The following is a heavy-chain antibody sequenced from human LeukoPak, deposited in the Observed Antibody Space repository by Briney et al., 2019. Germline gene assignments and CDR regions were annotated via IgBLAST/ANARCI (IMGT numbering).Heavy chain of an antibody. D-gene: IGHD1-1*01. CDR2: ISGSGTI. Sequence: PSETLSLTCTVSGGSIHSYWSWIRQPAGKGLEWIGRISGSGTITYNPALQSRLTISIDTSKNQFSLKLMSVTAADTAVYYCARDSSATTNVDPTLDYWGQGTLVTVSS. CDR3: ARDSSATTNVDPTLDY. CDR1: GGSIHSY. V-gene: IGHV4-4*07. J-gene: IGHJ4*02.